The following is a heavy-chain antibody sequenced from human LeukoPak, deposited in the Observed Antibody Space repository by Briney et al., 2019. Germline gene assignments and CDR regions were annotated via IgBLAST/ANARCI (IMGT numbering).Heavy chain of an antibody. CDR2: IYSGGST. V-gene: IGHV3-53*01. D-gene: IGHD3-22*01. CDR3: ARTYYYDSSGYYYDY. J-gene: IGHJ4*02. Sequence: GGSLRLSCAASGFTVSTNYMSWVRQAPGKGLEWVSVIYSGGSTYYADSVKGRFTISRDNSKNTLYLQMNSLRAEDTAVYYCARTYYYDSSGYYYDYWGQGTLVTVSS. CDR1: GFTVSTNY.